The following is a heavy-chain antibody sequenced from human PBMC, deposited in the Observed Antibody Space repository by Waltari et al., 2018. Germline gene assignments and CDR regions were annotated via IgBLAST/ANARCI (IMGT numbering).Heavy chain of an antibody. CDR2: IYPGDSDT. CDR3: ARRRNYPGGAMDV. V-gene: IGHV5-51*01. CDR1: GYSFTSYW. D-gene: IGHD4-4*01. J-gene: IGHJ6*02. Sequence: EVQLVQSGAEVKKPGESLKISCKDSGYSFTSYWIGWVRQMHGKGLEWMGIIYPGDSDTRYSPAFQGQVTISADKSISTAYLQWSSLKASDTAMYYCARRRNYPGGAMDVWGQGTTVTVSS.